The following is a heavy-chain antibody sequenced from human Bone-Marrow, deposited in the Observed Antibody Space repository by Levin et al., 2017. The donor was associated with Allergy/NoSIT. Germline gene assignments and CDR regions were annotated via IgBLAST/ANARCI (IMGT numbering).Heavy chain of an antibody. CDR2: TWYDESKT. CDR3: TRDPSPYSNYVANWFDH. Sequence: GGSLRLSCAASGFTFSNYGLHWVRQAPGKGLEWVAVTWYDESKTYYADSVKGRFTISRDNSKNTLYLQMNGQRVEDTAVYYCTRDPSPYSNYVANWFDHWGQGTLVTVSS. J-gene: IGHJ5*02. D-gene: IGHD4-11*01. V-gene: IGHV3-33*01. CDR1: GFTFSNYG.